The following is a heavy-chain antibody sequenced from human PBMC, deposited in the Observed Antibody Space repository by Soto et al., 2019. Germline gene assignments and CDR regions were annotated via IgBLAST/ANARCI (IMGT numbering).Heavy chain of an antibody. CDR2: IYYSGST. V-gene: IGHV4-31*03. CDR3: AIALRYFDWRYGMDV. Sequence: SETLSLTCTVSGGSISSGGYYWSWIRQHPGKGLEWIGYIYYSGSTYYNPSLKSRVTISVDTSKNQFSLKLSSVTAADTAVYYCAIALRYFDWRYGMDVWGQGTTVTVSS. CDR1: GGSISSGGYY. D-gene: IGHD3-9*01. J-gene: IGHJ6*02.